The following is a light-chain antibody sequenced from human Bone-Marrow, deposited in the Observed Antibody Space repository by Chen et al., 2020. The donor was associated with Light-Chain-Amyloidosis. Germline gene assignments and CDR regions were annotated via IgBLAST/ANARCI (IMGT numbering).Light chain of an antibody. Sequence: SYVLTQPSSVSVAPGQTAPIACGGNNIGSTSVHWYQQTPGQAPLLVVYDDSDRPSGIPERLSGSNSGNTATLTISRVEAGDEADYYCQVWDRSSARPVFGGGTKLTVL. V-gene: IGLV3-21*02. CDR2: DDS. CDR1: NIGSTS. CDR3: QVWDRSSARPV. J-gene: IGLJ3*02.